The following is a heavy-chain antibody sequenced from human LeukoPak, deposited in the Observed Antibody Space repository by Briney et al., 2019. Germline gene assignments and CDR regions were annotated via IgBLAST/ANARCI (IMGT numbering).Heavy chain of an antibody. CDR3: ARAVRYCSSTSCLHFDY. D-gene: IGHD2-2*01. J-gene: IGHJ4*02. V-gene: IGHV1-3*01. CDR2: INAGNGNT. CDR1: GYTFTSYA. Sequence: ASGKVSCKASGYTFTSYAMHWVRQAPGQRLEWMGWINAGNGNTKYSQKFQGRVTITRDTSASTAYMELSSLRSEDTAVYYCARAVRYCSSTSCLHFDYWGQGTLVTVSS.